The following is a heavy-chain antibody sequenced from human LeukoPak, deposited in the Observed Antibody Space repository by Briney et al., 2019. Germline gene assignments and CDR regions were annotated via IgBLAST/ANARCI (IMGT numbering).Heavy chain of an antibody. V-gene: IGHV3-21*01. CDR1: GFTFSSYS. Sequence: GGSLRLSCAASGFTFSSYSMNWVRQAPGKGLEWVSSISSSSSYIYYADSVKGRFTISRDNAKNSLYLQMNSLRAEDTAVYYCARPPTWGQQLPFNWGQGTLVTVSS. CDR2: ISSSSSYI. J-gene: IGHJ4*02. CDR3: ARPPTWGQQLPFN. D-gene: IGHD6-13*01.